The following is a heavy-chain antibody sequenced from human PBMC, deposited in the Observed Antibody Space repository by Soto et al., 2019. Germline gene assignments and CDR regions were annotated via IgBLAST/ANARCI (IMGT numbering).Heavy chain of an antibody. V-gene: IGHV1-69*01. Sequence: QVQLVQSGAEVKKPGSSVKVSCKASGGTFSSYAISWVRQAPGQGLEWMGGIIPISGTANYAHKFQVRVTITADESTSTAYMELSSLRSEDTAVYYCARSQGSSTSLEIYYYYYYGMDVWGQGTTVTVSS. CDR2: IIPISGTA. CDR3: ARSQGSSTSLEIYYYYYYGMDV. CDR1: GGTFSSYA. J-gene: IGHJ6*02. D-gene: IGHD2-2*01.